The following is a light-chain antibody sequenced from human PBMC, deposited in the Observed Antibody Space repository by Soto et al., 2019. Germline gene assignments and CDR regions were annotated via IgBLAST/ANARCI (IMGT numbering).Light chain of an antibody. J-gene: IGKJ5*01. V-gene: IGKV1D-12*01. CDR2: DAN. Sequence: DIQMTQSPSSVSASVGDTVVITCRASQGIKSWFAWYQQRPGNAPKLLISDANTLQTGVPPRFSGSGSGTDFFLPVNSLQPEDCATYYCQQADSFPITFGQGTRLEIK. CDR1: QGIKSW. CDR3: QQADSFPIT.